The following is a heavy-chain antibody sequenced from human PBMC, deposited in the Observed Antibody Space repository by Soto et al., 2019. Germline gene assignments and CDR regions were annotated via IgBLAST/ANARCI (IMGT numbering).Heavy chain of an antibody. J-gene: IGHJ4*02. Sequence: GGSLRLSCAASGFTFSSYAMSWVRQAPGKGLEWVSAISGSGGSTYYADSVKGRFTISRDNSKNTLYLQMNSLRAEDTAVYYCAKGGRAAAGRNGNLDYWGQGTLVTVSS. CDR3: AKGGRAAAGRNGNLDY. D-gene: IGHD6-13*01. CDR2: ISGSGGST. V-gene: IGHV3-23*01. CDR1: GFTFSSYA.